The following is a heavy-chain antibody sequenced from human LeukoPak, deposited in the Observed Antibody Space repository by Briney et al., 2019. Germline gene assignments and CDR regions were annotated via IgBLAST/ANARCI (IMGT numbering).Heavy chain of an antibody. V-gene: IGHV3-74*01. CDR1: GFTFSSYW. CDR3: TRDLAADAFDI. J-gene: IGHJ3*02. D-gene: IGHD6-25*01. CDR2: INSQGSST. Sequence: GGSLRLSCAASGFTFSSYWMHWVRQAPGKGLVWVSRINSQGSSTTYADSVKGRFTISRDNAKNTLYLQMNSLRAEDTAVYYCTRDLAADAFDIWGQGTTVTVSS.